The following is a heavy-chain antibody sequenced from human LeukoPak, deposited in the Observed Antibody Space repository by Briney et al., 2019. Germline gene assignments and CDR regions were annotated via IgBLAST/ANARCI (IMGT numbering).Heavy chain of an antibody. D-gene: IGHD3-10*01. CDR3: ARDAGILTRPIGARGAAYYFDY. V-gene: IGHV3-21*01. CDR2: ISSSSSYI. J-gene: IGHJ4*02. CDR1: GFTFSSYS. Sequence: PGGSLRLSCAASGFTFSSYSMNWVRQAPGKGLEWVSSISSSSSYIYYADSVKGRFTISRDDAKNSLYLQMNSLRAEDTAVYYCARDAGILTRPIGARGAAYYFDYWGQGTLVTVSS.